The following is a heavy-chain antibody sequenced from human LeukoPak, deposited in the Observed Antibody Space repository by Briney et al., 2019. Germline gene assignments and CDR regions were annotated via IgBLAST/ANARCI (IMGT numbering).Heavy chain of an antibody. CDR2: ISAYNGNT. CDR3: ARGYITMGYYDY. V-gene: IGHV1-18*04. CDR1: GYTFTGYY. J-gene: IGHJ4*02. Sequence: GASVKVSCKASGYTFTGYYMHWVRQAPGQGLEWMGWISAYNGNTNYAQKLQGRVTMTTDTSTSTAYMELRSLRSDDTAVYYCARGYITMGYYDYWGQGTLVTVSS. D-gene: IGHD5-18*01.